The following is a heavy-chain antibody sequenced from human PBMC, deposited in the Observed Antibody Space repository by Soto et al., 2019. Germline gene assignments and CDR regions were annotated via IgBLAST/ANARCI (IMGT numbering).Heavy chain of an antibody. CDR1: VSSVSSGLYY. V-gene: IGHV4-61*01. D-gene: IGHD5-12*01. J-gene: IGHJ4*02. CDR2: IYYTGTT. Sequence: VSLTCTVSVSSVSSGLYYWSWIRQSPGKGLEWIGYIYYTGTTNRNPSLRSRVSMSIDTSKNQFSLKLNSVTAADTAVYYCARTPGDGYNWYFDYWGQGTLVTVSS. CDR3: ARTPGDGYNWYFDY.